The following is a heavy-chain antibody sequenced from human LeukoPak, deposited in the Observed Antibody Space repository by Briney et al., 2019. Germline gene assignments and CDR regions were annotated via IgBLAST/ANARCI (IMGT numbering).Heavy chain of an antibody. V-gene: IGHV3-20*04. CDR1: GFTFDDYG. CDR2: INWNGGST. Sequence: GGSLRLSCAASGFTFDDYGMSWVRQAPGKGLEWVSGINWNGGSTGYADSVKGRFTISRDNAKNSLYLQMNSLRAEDTAVYYCARRMILEDAFDIWGQGTMVTVSS. CDR3: ARRMILEDAFDI. D-gene: IGHD2-15*01. J-gene: IGHJ3*02.